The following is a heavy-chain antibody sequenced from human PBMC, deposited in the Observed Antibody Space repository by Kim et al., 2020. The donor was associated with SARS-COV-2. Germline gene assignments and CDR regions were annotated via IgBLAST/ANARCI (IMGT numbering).Heavy chain of an antibody. D-gene: IGHD6-13*01. CDR3: ARGGSWYVY. Sequence: GGSLRLSCAAFGFSFSENWMSWVRQAPGKGLEWVANIKQDGSETYYVDSVKGRLTISRDNAKNSLYLQMNSLRVEDTAVYYCARGGSWYVYWGQGTLVTV. CDR2: IKQDGSET. V-gene: IGHV3-7*04. CDR1: GFSFSENW. J-gene: IGHJ4*02.